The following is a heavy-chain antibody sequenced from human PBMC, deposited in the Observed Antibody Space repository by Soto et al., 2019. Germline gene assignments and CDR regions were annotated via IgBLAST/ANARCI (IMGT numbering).Heavy chain of an antibody. D-gene: IGHD3-16*02. Sequence: ASETLSLTCTVSGDSVSSGSFYWSWIRQPPGKGLEWSGYIYYSGSTNYNPSLKSRVTISMDPSKNQFSLKLTSVTAADTAVYYCARLGARYYYYGVDVWGQGTTVTVSS. V-gene: IGHV4-61*01. CDR3: ARLGARYYYYGVDV. CDR2: IYYSGST. J-gene: IGHJ6*02. CDR1: GDSVSSGSFY.